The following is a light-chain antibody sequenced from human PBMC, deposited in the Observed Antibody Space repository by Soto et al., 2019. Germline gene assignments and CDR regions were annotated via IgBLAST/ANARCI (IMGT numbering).Light chain of an antibody. CDR2: DVS. CDR1: SSDVGAYNH. J-gene: IGLJ1*01. CDR3: SSYTTTSTYV. Sequence: LTQPRSVSGSPGQSVTISCTGTSSDVGAYNHVSWYQQYPGKAPKLTIYDVSKRPSGVPDRFSGSKSGNTASLTISGLQAEDEADYYCSSYTTTSTYVFGTGTKVTVL. V-gene: IGLV2-11*01.